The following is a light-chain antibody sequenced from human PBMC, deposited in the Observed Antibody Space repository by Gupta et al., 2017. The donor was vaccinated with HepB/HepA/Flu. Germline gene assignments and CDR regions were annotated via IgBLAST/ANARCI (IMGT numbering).Light chain of an antibody. CDR2: AAS. CDR3: QQANSFPLT. J-gene: IGKJ5*01. Sequence: DIQMTQSPSSVSASVRDTVTSTCRASQGISWLAWYQQKPGKAPNLLIYAASTLQSGVPSRFSGSGSGTSFTLTISSLQPEDFATYYCQQANSFPLTFGQGTRLEIK. CDR1: QGISW. V-gene: IGKV1D-12*01.